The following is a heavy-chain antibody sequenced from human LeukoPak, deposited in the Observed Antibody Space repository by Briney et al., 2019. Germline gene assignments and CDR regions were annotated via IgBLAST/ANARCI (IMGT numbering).Heavy chain of an antibody. V-gene: IGHV3-11*04. CDR2: IRSSGSTI. J-gene: IGHJ4*02. Sequence: PGGSLRLSCAASGFTFSDYYMSWLRQAPGKGLEWVSYIRSSGSTIYYADSVKGRFTISRGNAKNSLYLQMNSLRAEDTAVYYCARVDCSSTSCYEFDYWGQGTLVTVSS. CDR3: ARVDCSSTSCYEFDY. CDR1: GFTFSDYY. D-gene: IGHD2-2*01.